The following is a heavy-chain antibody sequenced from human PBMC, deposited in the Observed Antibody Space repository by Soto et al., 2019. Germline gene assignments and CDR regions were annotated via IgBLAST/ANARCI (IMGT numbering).Heavy chain of an antibody. CDR1: GYTFTSYY. V-gene: IGHV1-46*01. J-gene: IGHJ6*02. D-gene: IGHD2-2*01. CDR2: INPSGGST. CDR3: ARAYCISTSCPSLGMDV. Sequence: QVQLVQSGAEVKKPGASVKVSCKASGYTFTSYYMHWVRQAPGQGLEWMGIINPSGGSTSYAQKFQGRVTMTWDTSTSTVYMELSSLRSEDTAVYYCARAYCISTSCPSLGMDVWGQGTTVTVSS.